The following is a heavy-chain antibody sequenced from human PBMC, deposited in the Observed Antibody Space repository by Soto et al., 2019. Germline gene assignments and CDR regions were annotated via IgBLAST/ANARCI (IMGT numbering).Heavy chain of an antibody. Sequence: GGSLRLSCAASGFTFSSYSMNWVRQAPGKGLEWVSSISSSYIYYADSVKGRFTISRDNAKNSLYLQMNSLRAEDTAVYYCARDRGYGEFGMDVWGKGTTVTVSS. CDR1: GFTFSSYS. V-gene: IGHV3-21*01. CDR2: ISSSYI. CDR3: ARDRGYGEFGMDV. J-gene: IGHJ6*04. D-gene: IGHD4-17*01.